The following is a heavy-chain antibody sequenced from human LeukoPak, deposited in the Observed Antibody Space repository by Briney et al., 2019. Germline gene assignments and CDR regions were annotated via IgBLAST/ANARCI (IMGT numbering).Heavy chain of an antibody. CDR2: IYYSGST. CDR1: GGSISSSSYY. V-gene: IGHV4-39*01. D-gene: IGHD3-3*01. CDR3: ARQLTIFGVVIPNWFDP. J-gene: IGHJ5*02. Sequence: SETLSLTCTVSGGSISSSSYYWGWIRQPPGKGLEWIGSIYYSGSTYYNPSLKSRVTISVDTSKNQFSLKLSSVTAADTAVYYCARQLTIFGVVIPNWFDPWGQGTLVTVSS.